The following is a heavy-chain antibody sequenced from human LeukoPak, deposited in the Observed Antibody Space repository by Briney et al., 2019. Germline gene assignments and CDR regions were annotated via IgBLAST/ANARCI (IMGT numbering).Heavy chain of an antibody. CDR3: ARVKVGITYWFDP. J-gene: IGHJ5*02. CDR1: GFTVNYNY. D-gene: IGHD1-26*01. CDR2: IYSGGST. V-gene: IGHV3-66*01. Sequence: GSMILSCAASGFTVNYNYMSWVRQAPGKGLEWVSVIYSGGSTYYADSVKGRFTISRDDSKNTVYLQMNSLRVEDTAFYYCARVKVGITYWFDPWGQGTLVTVSS.